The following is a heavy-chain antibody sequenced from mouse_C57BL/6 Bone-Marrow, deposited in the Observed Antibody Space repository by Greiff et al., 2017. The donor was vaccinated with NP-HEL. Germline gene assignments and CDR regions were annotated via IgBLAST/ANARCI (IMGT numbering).Heavy chain of an antibody. J-gene: IGHJ4*01. Sequence: QVQLQQSGPELVKPGASVKISCKASGYAFSSSWMNWVKQRPGKGLEWIGRIYPGDGDTNYNGKLKGKATLTADKSSSPAYMQLSSLTSEDSAVYFCARNYSNYDYAMDYWGQGTSVTVSS. CDR3: ARNYSNYDYAMDY. CDR1: GYAFSSSW. CDR2: IYPGDGDT. D-gene: IGHD2-5*01. V-gene: IGHV1-82*01.